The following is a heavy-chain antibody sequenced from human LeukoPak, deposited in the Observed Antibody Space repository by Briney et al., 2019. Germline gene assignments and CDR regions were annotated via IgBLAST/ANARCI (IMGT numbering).Heavy chain of an antibody. CDR3: AKGRGWEASYYYYYMDV. V-gene: IGHV3-48*03. CDR2: ISSSGSTI. Sequence: GGSLRLSCAASGFTFSSYEMNWVRLAPGKGLEWVSYISSSGSTIYYADSVKGRFTISRDNSKNTLYLQMNSLRAEDTAVYYCAKGRGWEASYYYYYMDVWGKGTTVTISS. J-gene: IGHJ6*03. CDR1: GFTFSSYE. D-gene: IGHD1-26*01.